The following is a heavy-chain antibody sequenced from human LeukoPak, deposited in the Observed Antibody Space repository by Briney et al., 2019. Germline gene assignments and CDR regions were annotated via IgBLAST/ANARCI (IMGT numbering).Heavy chain of an antibody. CDR1: GYTFTSYA. D-gene: IGHD6-13*01. CDR2: INTNTGNP. V-gene: IGHV7-4-1*02. Sequence: GASVKVSCKASGYTFTSYAMNWVRQAPGQGLEWMGWINTNTGNPTYAQGFTGRFVFSLDTSVSTAYLQISSLKAEDTAVYYCARGYSSSWYLTSGHFDYWGQGTLVTVSS. J-gene: IGHJ4*02. CDR3: ARGYSSSWYLTSGHFDY.